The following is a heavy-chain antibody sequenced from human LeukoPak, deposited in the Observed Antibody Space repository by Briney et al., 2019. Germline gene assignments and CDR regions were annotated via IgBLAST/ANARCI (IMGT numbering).Heavy chain of an antibody. Sequence: PGGSLRLSCAASGFTFSSYSMNWVRQAPGKGLEWVSSISSSSSYIYYADSVKGRFTISRDNSKNTLYLQMNSLRAEDTAVYYCARDSVTFNWNYLVAWFDPWGQGTLVTVSS. CDR1: GFTFSSYS. D-gene: IGHD1-7*01. J-gene: IGHJ5*02. CDR3: ARDSVTFNWNYLVAWFDP. CDR2: ISSSSSYI. V-gene: IGHV3-21*01.